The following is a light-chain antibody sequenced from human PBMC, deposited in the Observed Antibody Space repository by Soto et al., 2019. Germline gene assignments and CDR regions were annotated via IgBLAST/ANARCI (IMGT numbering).Light chain of an antibody. J-gene: IGKJ5*01. CDR3: QQYGGSPIT. CDR2: GAS. Sequence: EILLTQSPVTLSLSPGERATLSCRASQSVRSNLAWYQQKPGQAPRLLIYGASTRATGIPDRFSGSGSGTDFTLTITRLEPEDFAVYYCQQYGGSPITFGLGTRLE. CDR1: QSVRSN. V-gene: IGKV3-20*01.